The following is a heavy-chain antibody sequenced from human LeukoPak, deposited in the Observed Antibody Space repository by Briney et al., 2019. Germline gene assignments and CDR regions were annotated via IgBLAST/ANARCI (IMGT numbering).Heavy chain of an antibody. CDR1: GGSISSGDYY. Sequence: SQTLSLTCTVSGGSISSGDYYWSWIRQPPGKGLEWIGYIYYSGSTYYNPSLKSRVTISVDMSKNQFSLKLSSVTAADTAVYYCARGDVVVVVQDYYYYGMDVWGQGTTVTVSS. CDR3: ARGDVVVVVQDYYYYGMDV. J-gene: IGHJ6*02. CDR2: IYYSGST. D-gene: IGHD2-15*01. V-gene: IGHV4-30-4*01.